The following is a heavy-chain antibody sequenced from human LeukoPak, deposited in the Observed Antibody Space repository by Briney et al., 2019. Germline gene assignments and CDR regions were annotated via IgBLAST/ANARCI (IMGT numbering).Heavy chain of an antibody. CDR1: GYTFTAYY. Sequence: XASVKVSCKASGYTFTAYYMHWVRQAPGQGLEWMGWINPNSGGTNYAQKFQGRVTMNRETSISTAYMELSSLRSDDTAVYYCATSSGYYVGYIRHWGQGTLVTVSS. V-gene: IGHV1-2*02. J-gene: IGHJ1*01. CDR2: INPNSGGT. CDR3: ATSSGYYVGYIRH. D-gene: IGHD3-22*01.